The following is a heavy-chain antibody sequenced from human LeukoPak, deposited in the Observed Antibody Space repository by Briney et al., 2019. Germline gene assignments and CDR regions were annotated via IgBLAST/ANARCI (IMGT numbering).Heavy chain of an antibody. CDR3: ARGIAAALSAFDI. CDR2: ISYDGSNK. J-gene: IGHJ3*02. Sequence: LSLTCAVYGGSFSGYYWSWIRQPPGKGLEWVAIISYDGSNKYYADSVKGRFTISRDNAKNSLYLQMNSLRAEDTAVYYCARGIAAALSAFDIWGQGTMVTVSS. D-gene: IGHD6-13*01. V-gene: IGHV3-30*03. CDR1: GGSFSGYY.